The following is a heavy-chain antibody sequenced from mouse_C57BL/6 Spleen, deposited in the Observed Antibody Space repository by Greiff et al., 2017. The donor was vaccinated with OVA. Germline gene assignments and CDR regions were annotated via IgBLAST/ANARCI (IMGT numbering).Heavy chain of an antibody. D-gene: IGHD1-1*01. CDR1: GYSIPSGYY. Sequence: EVKLLESGPGLVKPSQSLSLTCSVTGYSIPSGYYWNWIRQFPGNKLEWMGYISYDGSNNSNPSLKNRISITRDTSKNQFFLKLNSVTTEDTATYYCALYGSSSAWFAYWGQGTLVTVSA. CDR2: ISYDGSN. J-gene: IGHJ3*01. CDR3: ALYGSSSAWFAY. V-gene: IGHV3-6*01.